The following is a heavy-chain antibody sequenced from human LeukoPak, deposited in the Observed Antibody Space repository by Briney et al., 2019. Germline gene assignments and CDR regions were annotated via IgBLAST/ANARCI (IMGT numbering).Heavy chain of an antibody. J-gene: IGHJ4*02. CDR1: GYTFTSYG. Sequence: VASVKVSCKASGYTFTSYGISWVRQAPGQGLEWMGGIIPIFGTANYAQKFQGRVTITADESTSTAYMELSSLRSEDTAVYYCARVGRYSSSWYLSYWGQGTLVTVSS. V-gene: IGHV1-69*13. D-gene: IGHD6-13*01. CDR2: IIPIFGTA. CDR3: ARVGRYSSSWYLSY.